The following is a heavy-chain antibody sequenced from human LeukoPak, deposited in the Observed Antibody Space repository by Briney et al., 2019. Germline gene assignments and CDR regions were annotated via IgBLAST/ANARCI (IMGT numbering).Heavy chain of an antibody. Sequence: SETLSLTCAVYGGSFSGYYWSWIRQPPGKGLEWIGEINHSGSTNYNTSLKSRVPISVDTSTNQFSLNLSSVTAAYTAVYYCARAPRYYFDYWGQGTLVTVSS. CDR3: ARAPRYYFDY. D-gene: IGHD3-16*02. CDR1: GGSFSGYY. J-gene: IGHJ4*02. V-gene: IGHV4-34*01. CDR2: INHSGST.